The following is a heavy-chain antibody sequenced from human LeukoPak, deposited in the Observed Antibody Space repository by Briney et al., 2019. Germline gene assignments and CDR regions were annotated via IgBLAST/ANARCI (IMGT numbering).Heavy chain of an antibody. D-gene: IGHD2-15*01. V-gene: IGHV3-11*04. CDR3: ARAPRVDYMDV. CDR2: ISSSGSTI. Sequence: GGSLRLSCAASGFTFSDYYMSWIRQAPGKGLEWVSYISSSGSTIYYADSVKGRFTISRDNAKNSLYLQMNSLRVEDTAVYYCARAPRVDYMDVWGKGTTVTVSS. J-gene: IGHJ6*03. CDR1: GFTFSDYY.